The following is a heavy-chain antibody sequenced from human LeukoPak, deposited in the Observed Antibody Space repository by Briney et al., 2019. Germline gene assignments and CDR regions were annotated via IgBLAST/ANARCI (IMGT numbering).Heavy chain of an antibody. V-gene: IGHV5-51*01. D-gene: IGHD2-21*02. CDR3: VRGGGDSGDFDY. CDR1: GFIFTDYW. Sequence: GGSLEISCKCSGFIFTDYWIGWVRLLPGKGLEWMAIVYPIDSDTIYTPSFEGQVTTSADRSISSAYLQLRSLQASDTAMYYCVRGGGDSGDFDYWGQGTLVTVSS. CDR2: VYPIDSDT. J-gene: IGHJ4*02.